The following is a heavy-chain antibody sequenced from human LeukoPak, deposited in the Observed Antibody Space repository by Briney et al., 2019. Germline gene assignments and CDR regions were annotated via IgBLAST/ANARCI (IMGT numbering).Heavy chain of an antibody. CDR1: GYTFTSYD. J-gene: IGHJ6*03. CDR3: ARGLRVTPKRNCYYYYMDV. V-gene: IGHV1-8*01. D-gene: IGHD1-1*01. CDR2: MNPNSGNT. Sequence: GASVKVSCKASGYTFTSYDINWVRQATGQGLEWMGWMNPNSGNTGYAQKFQGRVTMTRNTSISTAYMELSSLRSEDTAVYYCARGLRVTPKRNCYYYYMDVWGKGTTVTVSS.